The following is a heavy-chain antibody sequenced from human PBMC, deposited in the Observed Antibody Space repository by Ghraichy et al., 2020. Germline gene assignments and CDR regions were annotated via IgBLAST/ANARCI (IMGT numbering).Heavy chain of an antibody. CDR3: ARLTGTGIDFDY. D-gene: IGHD1-20*01. CDR2: IYYSGST. CDR1: GGSVSSGSYY. J-gene: IGHJ4*02. V-gene: IGHV4-61*01. Sequence: SETLSLTCTVSGGSVSSGSYYWSWIRQPPGKGLEWIGYIYYSGSTNYNPSLKSRVTISVDTSKNQFSLKLSSVTAADTAVYYCARLTGTGIDFDYWGQGTLVTVSS.